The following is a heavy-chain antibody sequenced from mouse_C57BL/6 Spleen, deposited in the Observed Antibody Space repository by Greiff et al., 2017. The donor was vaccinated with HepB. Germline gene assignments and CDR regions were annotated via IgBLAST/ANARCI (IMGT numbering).Heavy chain of an antibody. V-gene: IGHV1-80*01. CDR2: IYPGDGDT. J-gene: IGHJ4*01. CDR1: GYAFSSYW. D-gene: IGHD3-2*02. Sequence: LVESGAELVKPGASVKISCKASGYAFSSYWMNWVKQRPGKGLEWIGQIYPGDGDTNYNGKFKGKATLTADNSSSTAYMQLSSLTSEASAVYFWSRSATAQATRGDYAMDYWGQGTSVTVSS. CDR3: SRSATAQATRGDYAMDY.